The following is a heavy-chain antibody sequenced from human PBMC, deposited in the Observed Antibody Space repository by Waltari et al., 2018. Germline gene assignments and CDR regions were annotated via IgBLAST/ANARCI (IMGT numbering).Heavy chain of an antibody. CDR3: ARGGKNGPDYYYGMDV. CDR2: INHSGST. J-gene: IGHJ6*02. Sequence: QVQLQQWGAGLLKPSETLSLTCAVYGGSFSGYYWSWLRQPPGKGLEWIGEINHSGSTNYNPSLKSRVTISVDTSKNQFSLKLSSVTAADTAVYYCARGGKNGPDYYYGMDVWGQGTTVTVSS. CDR1: GGSFSGYY. V-gene: IGHV4-34*01.